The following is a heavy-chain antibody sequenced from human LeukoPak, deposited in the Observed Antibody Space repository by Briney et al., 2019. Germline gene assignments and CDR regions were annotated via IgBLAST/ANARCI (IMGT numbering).Heavy chain of an antibody. J-gene: IGHJ4*02. V-gene: IGHV3-15*01. CDR3: TTGPMVRGVLLDY. Sequence: GGSLRLSCAASGFTFSNAWMSWVRQAPGKGLEWVGRIRSKTDGETTDYVAPVKGRFTISRDDSKNTLYLQMNSLKSEDTAVYYCTTGPMVRGVLLDYWGQGTLLTVSS. CDR2: IRSKTDGETT. CDR1: GFTFSNAW. D-gene: IGHD3-10*01.